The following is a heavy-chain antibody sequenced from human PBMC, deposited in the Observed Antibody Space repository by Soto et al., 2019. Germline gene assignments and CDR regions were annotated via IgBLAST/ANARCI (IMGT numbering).Heavy chain of an antibody. V-gene: IGHV3-30-3*01. J-gene: IGHJ4*02. Sequence: GGSLRLSCAASGFTFSSYAMHWVRQAPGKGLEWVAVISYDGSNKYYADSVKGRFTISRDNSKNTLYLQMNSLRAEDTAVYYCARVELGSRGDYFDYWGQGTLVTVSS. CDR2: ISYDGSNK. CDR3: ARVELGSRGDYFDY. D-gene: IGHD3-16*01. CDR1: GFTFSSYA.